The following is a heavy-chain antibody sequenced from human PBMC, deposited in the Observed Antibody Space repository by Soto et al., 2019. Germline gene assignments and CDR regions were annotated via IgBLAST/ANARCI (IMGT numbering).Heavy chain of an antibody. Sequence: QVQLVQSGAEVKKPGSSVKVSCKASGGAFSSYAISWVRQAPGQGLEWMGGIIPIFGTANYAQKFQGRVTITADESTSTAYMELSSLRSEDTAVYYCANYYDSSGYPLSGMDVWGQGTTVTVSS. V-gene: IGHV1-69*12. J-gene: IGHJ6*02. D-gene: IGHD3-22*01. CDR1: GGAFSSYA. CDR3: ANYYDSSGYPLSGMDV. CDR2: IIPIFGTA.